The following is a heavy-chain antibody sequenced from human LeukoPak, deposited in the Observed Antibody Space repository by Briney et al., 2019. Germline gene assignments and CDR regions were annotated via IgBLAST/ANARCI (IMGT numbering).Heavy chain of an antibody. Sequence: PGGSLRISCAASGFTFSAYSMTWVRQAPGGGLEWVSSIGSSSTYINYAASVKGRSTISRDNAKNSLYLQMNSLRTEDTAVYYCAATPRDGYNYYWGQGTLVTVSS. D-gene: IGHD5-24*01. V-gene: IGHV3-21*01. CDR1: GFTFSAYS. CDR3: AATPRDGYNYY. J-gene: IGHJ4*02. CDR2: IGSSSTYI.